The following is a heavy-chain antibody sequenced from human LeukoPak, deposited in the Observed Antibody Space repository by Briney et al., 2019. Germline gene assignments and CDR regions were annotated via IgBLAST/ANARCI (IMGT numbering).Heavy chain of an antibody. CDR2: ISTYNGNT. D-gene: IGHD2-15*01. V-gene: IGHV1-18*01. J-gene: IGHJ5*02. CDR3: ARQLSYCSGGSCFIDWFDP. CDR1: GYTFTSYG. Sequence: ASVKVSCKASGYTFTSYGIIWVRQAPGQGLEWMGWISTYNGNTNYAQKIQGRVTMTTDTSTSTAYMELRSLRSDDTAVYYCARQLSYCSGGSCFIDWFDPWGQGTLVTVSS.